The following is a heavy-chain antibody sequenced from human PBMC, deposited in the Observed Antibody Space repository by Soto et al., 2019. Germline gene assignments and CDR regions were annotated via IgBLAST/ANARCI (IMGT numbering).Heavy chain of an antibody. J-gene: IGHJ3*02. D-gene: IGHD4-17*01. CDR1: GFTFSSYA. CDR2: ISGSGGGT. V-gene: IGHV3-23*01. CDR3: AKCMTTVTTFRFDI. Sequence: EVQLLESGGGLVQPGGSLRLSCAASGFTFSSYAMSWVRQAPGKGLEWVSAISGSGGGTYYADSVKVRFTISRENSENTLFLQMNGLRAEDTAVFYCAKCMTTVTTFRFDIGGQGTMVTVSS.